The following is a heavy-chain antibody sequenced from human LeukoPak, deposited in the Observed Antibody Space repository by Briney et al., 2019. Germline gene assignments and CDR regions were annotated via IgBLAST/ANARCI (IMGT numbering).Heavy chain of an antibody. CDR1: GFTFSNAW. J-gene: IGHJ6*03. Sequence: ESGRSLRLSCAASGFTFSNAWMSSVRQAPGKGLEWVGRIKSKTDGGTTDYAAPVKGRFTISRDDSKNTLSLQMNSLKTEDTAVYYCTTLFIGSSPTYYYYYYYMDVWGKGTTVTVSS. D-gene: IGHD6-13*01. CDR3: TTLFIGSSPTYYYYYYYMDV. V-gene: IGHV3-15*01. CDR2: IKSKTDGGTT.